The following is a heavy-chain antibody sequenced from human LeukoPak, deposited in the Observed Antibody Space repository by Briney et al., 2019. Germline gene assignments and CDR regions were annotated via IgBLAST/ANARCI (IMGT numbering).Heavy chain of an antibody. CDR1: GFTFSSYS. CDR3: AKDLAGTGFDY. V-gene: IGHV3-30*02. D-gene: IGHD6-13*01. Sequence: GGSLRLSCAASGFTFSSYSMNWVRQAPGKGLEWVAFIRYDGSNKYYADSVKGRFTISRDNSKNTLCLQMNSLRAEDTAVYYCAKDLAGTGFDYWGQGTLVTVSS. CDR2: IRYDGSNK. J-gene: IGHJ4*02.